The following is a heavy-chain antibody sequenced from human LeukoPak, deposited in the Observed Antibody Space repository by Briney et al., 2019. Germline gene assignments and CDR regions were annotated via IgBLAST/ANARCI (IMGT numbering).Heavy chain of an antibody. Sequence: GGSLRLSCAASGFTSSSYSMNWVRQAPGKGLEWVSSISSSSSYIYYADSVKGRFTISRDNAKNSLYLQMNSLRAEDTAVYYCARGGLIVVVPAAPYDAFDIWGQGTMVTVSS. V-gene: IGHV3-21*01. J-gene: IGHJ3*02. D-gene: IGHD2-2*01. CDR1: GFTSSSYS. CDR3: ARGGLIVVVPAAPYDAFDI. CDR2: ISSSSSYI.